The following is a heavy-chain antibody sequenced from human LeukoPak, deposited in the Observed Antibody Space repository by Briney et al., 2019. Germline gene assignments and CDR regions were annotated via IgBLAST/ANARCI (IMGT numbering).Heavy chain of an antibody. CDR1: GYSISSGCY. CDR2: IYLSGST. V-gene: IGHV4-38-2*02. J-gene: IGHJ4*02. Sequence: SETLSLTCTVSGYSISSGCYWGWIRPSPGKGLEWIGRIYLSGSTYYNPSVTSLVTMSVDTSKNQFSLKLSSVTAADTAVYYWAREMGHDLAEFDSWGQGTLVTVSS. D-gene: IGHD3-3*01. CDR3: AREMGHDLAEFDS.